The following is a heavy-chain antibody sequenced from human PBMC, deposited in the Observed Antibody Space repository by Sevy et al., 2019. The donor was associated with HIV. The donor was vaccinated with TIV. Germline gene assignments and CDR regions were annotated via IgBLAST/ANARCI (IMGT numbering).Heavy chain of an antibody. V-gene: IGHV3-30-3*01. CDR1: GFTFSSYA. CDR3: ARGGGSGSYFFVTYYYYRMDV. CDR2: ISYDGSNK. D-gene: IGHD3-10*01. Sequence: GGSLRLSCAASGFTFSSYAMHWVRQAPGKGLEWVAVISYDGSNKYYADSVMGRFTISRDNSKNTLYLQMNSLRAEDTAVYYCARGGGSGSYFFVTYYYYRMDVWGQGTTVTVSS. J-gene: IGHJ6*02.